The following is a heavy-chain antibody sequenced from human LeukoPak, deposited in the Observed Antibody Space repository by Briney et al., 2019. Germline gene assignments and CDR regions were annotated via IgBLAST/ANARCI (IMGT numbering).Heavy chain of an antibody. J-gene: IGHJ4*02. CDR1: GFTFSGSA. V-gene: IGHV3-73*01. CDR3: ARVLVAGSGNYWYYFDN. CDR2: IRSKANSYAT. Sequence: GGSLRLSCAASGFTFSGSAMHWVRQASGKGLEWVGRIRSKANSYATAYAASVKGRFTISRDDSKNTAYLQMNSLKTEDTAVYYCARVLVAGSGNYWYYFDNWGQGTLVTVSS. D-gene: IGHD3-10*01.